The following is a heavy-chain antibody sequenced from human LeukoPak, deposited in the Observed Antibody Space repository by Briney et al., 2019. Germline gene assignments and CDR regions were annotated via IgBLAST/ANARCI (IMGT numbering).Heavy chain of an antibody. Sequence: SETLSLTCTVSGGSISSSSYYWGWIRQPPGKGLEWIGSIYYSGSTYYNPSLKGRVTISVDTSKNQFSLKLSSVTAADTAVYYCATPPYLEMATITDSNSQIDYWGQGTLVTVSS. CDR2: IYYSGST. V-gene: IGHV4-39*01. CDR3: ATPPYLEMATITDSNSQIDY. D-gene: IGHD5-24*01. CDR1: GGSISSSSYY. J-gene: IGHJ4*02.